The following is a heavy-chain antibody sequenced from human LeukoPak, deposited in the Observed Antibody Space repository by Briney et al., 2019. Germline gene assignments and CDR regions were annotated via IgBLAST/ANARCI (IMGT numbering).Heavy chain of an antibody. D-gene: IGHD3-10*01. Sequence: GGSLRLSCAASGFTFSSYAMSWVRQPPGKGLEWVSAISGSVGSTYYADSVKGRFTISRDNSKNTLYLQMNSLRAEATAVYYCAKGYGSGSYYNVLRTDYWGQGTLVTVSS. J-gene: IGHJ4*02. CDR3: AKGYGSGSYYNVLRTDY. CDR1: GFTFSSYA. CDR2: ISGSVGST. V-gene: IGHV3-23*01.